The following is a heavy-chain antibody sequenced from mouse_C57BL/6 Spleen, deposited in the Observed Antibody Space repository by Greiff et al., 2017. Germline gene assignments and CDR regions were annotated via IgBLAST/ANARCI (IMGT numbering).Heavy chain of an antibody. CDR1: GFTFSDYG. CDR3: ASYYYDAMDY. J-gene: IGHJ4*01. CDR2: ISSGSSTI. D-gene: IGHD1-1*01. Sequence: EVKLMESGGGLVKPGGSLKLSCAASGFTFSDYGMHWVRQAPEKGLEWVAYISSGSSTIYYADTVKGRFTISRDNAKNTLFLQMTSLRSEDTAMYYCASYYYDAMDYWGQGTSVTVSS. V-gene: IGHV5-17*01.